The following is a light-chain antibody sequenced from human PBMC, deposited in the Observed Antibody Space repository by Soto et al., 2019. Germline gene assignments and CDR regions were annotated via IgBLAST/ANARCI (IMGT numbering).Light chain of an antibody. V-gene: IGLV1-40*01. CDR1: SSNIGTPWP. J-gene: IGLJ3*02. CDR3: QSYDNSLRAWV. Sequence: QSVLTQPPSVSGAPGQRVTISCTGTSSNIGTPWPVHWYQQRPGTAPKLLIYDNTNRPSGVPDRFSGSKSGTSASLAITGLQAEDEADYYCQSYDNSLRAWVFGGGTKLTVL. CDR2: DNT.